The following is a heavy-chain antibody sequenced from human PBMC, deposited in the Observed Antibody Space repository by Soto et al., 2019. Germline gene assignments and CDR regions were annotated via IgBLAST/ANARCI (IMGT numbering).Heavy chain of an antibody. CDR3: ATVATNSYNWVDP. CDR2: INSDGTKT. V-gene: IGHV3-74*01. Sequence: EVQLVDSGGTLVQPGGSLRLSCAASAFTFNTYWMHWVRQAPGKGLVWVSRINSDGTKTTYADSVKGRFTISRDNAKNTVYLQMNSLRAEDTAVYYCATVATNSYNWVDPWGQGTLVTVSS. CDR1: AFTFNTYW. D-gene: IGHD5-12*01. J-gene: IGHJ5*02.